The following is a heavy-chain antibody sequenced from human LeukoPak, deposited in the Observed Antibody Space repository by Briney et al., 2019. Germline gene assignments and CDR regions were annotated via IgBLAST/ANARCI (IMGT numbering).Heavy chain of an antibody. CDR1: GFTFSTYR. J-gene: IGHJ4*02. V-gene: IGHV3-74*01. CDR3: ARERAYNYFDY. CDR2: INTDGSST. D-gene: IGHD3-16*01. Sequence: GGSLRLSCAASGFTFSTYRMHWVRQTPGEGLFWVSLINTDGSSTTYADSVRGRFTVSRDNAKNTLYLQMNSLRAEDTSVYYCARERAYNYFDYWGQGALVTVSS.